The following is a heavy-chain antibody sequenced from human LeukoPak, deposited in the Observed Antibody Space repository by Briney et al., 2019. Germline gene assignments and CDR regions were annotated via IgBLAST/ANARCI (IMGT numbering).Heavy chain of an antibody. J-gene: IGHJ6*02. Sequence: GRSLRLSCAASGFAFSSYGMHWVRQAPGKGLEWVAVISYDGSNKYYADSVKGRFTISRDNAKNSLYLQMNSLRAEDTAVYYCARDGSGSYYNSPWDYGMDVWGQGTTVTVSS. D-gene: IGHD3-10*01. V-gene: IGHV3-30*03. CDR1: GFAFSSYG. CDR2: ISYDGSNK. CDR3: ARDGSGSYYNSPWDYGMDV.